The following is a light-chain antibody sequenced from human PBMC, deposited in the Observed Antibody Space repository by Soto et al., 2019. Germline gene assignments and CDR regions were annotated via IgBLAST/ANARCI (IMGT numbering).Light chain of an antibody. CDR1: SSDVGGYNY. CDR3: NSYAGSNIQ. V-gene: IGLV2-8*01. CDR2: EVS. J-gene: IGLJ1*01. Sequence: QSALTQPPSASGSPGQSVTISCTGTSSDVGGYNYVSWYQQHPGKAPKLMIYEVSKRPSGVPDRFSGSKSGNTASLTVSGLQAEDEADYYCNSYAGSNIQFGPRTKVTV.